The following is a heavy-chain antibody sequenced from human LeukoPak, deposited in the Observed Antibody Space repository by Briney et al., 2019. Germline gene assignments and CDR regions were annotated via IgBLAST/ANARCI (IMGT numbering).Heavy chain of an antibody. CDR1: GYSISCGYY. V-gene: IGHV4-38-2*02. J-gene: IGHJ3*02. CDR3: ARYCSSTSCPVDAFDI. CDR2: IYHSGST. D-gene: IGHD2-2*01. Sequence: PSETLSLTCTVSGYSISCGYYWGWIRQPPGKGLEWIGSIYHSGSTYYNPSLKSRVTISVDTSKNQFSLKLSSVTAADTAVYYCARYCSSTSCPVDAFDIWGQGTMVTVSS.